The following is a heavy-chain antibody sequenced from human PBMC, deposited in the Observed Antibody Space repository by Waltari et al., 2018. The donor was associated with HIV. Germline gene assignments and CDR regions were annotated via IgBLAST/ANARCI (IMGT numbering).Heavy chain of an antibody. CDR2: ISGSGGST. Sequence: ELHLLGSGGGLVQPGGCLRRPCAASGFTLSPYAMRWVRQAPGKGLEWVSAISGSGGSTYYADSLKGRFTISRDNSKNTLYLQMNSLSAEDTAVYYCAKSLGGGSWFLDYWGQGTLVTVSS. D-gene: IGHD2-15*01. V-gene: IGHV3-23*01. CDR1: GFTLSPYA. J-gene: IGHJ4*02. CDR3: AKSLGGGSWFLDY.